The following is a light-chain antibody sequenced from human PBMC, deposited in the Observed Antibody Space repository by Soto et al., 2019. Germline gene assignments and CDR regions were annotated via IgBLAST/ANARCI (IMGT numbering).Light chain of an antibody. CDR1: QTVLSSSNNLNY. V-gene: IGKV4-1*01. CDR3: QQYYSWPRT. CDR2: WAS. J-gene: IGKJ1*01. Sequence: DIVMTQSPDSLAVSLGERATLNCKSSQTVLSSSNNLNYLAWYQQKPGQPPKLLIYWASTRQSGVPDRFSGSGSGTDFTLTINSLQAEDVAVYYCQQYYSWPRTFGQGTKVEV.